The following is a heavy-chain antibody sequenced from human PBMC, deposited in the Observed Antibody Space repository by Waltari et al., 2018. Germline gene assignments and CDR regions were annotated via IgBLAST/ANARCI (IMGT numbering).Heavy chain of an antibody. CDR1: GGSFSGYS. D-gene: IGHD3-3*01. J-gene: IGHJ4*02. V-gene: IGHV4-34*01. CDR2: ITRNGST. CDR3: ARGRRFLEWLPHFDY. Sequence: QVQLQQWGAGLLKPSETLSLTCAVCGGSFSGYSWRWLRQPPGKGPEWLGEITRNGSTNYNPSLKSRVTITVDTSKNQFSLKLSSVTAADTAVYYCARGRRFLEWLPHFDYWGQGTLVTVSS.